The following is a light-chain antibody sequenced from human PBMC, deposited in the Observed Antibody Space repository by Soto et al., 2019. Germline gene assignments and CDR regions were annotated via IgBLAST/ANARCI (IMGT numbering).Light chain of an antibody. CDR2: WAS. CDR3: QQYYTTLS. CDR1: QSVLYNSDNKNY. Sequence: DIVMTQSPDSLAVSLGERATMNCKSSQSVLYNSDNKNYLAWYQQKAGQPPKLLIYWASTRDSGVPDRFSGSGSGADFTLTINNLQAEDVAVYYCQQYYTTLSFGGGTKVEIK. J-gene: IGKJ4*01. V-gene: IGKV4-1*01.